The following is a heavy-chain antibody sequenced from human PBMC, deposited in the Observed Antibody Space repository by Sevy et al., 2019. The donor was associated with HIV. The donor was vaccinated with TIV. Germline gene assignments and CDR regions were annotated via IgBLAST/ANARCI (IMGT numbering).Heavy chain of an antibody. Sequence: GGSLRLSCAASGFTFSSYAMSWVRQAPGKGLEWVSTISGSGVSTYEDSVKGRFTISRDNSKNTLYLQMNSLRAEDTAVYYCAKDGSSSTWYGGDYFDYWGKGTLVTVSS. CDR3: AKDGSSSTWYGGDYFDY. CDR2: ISGSGVST. V-gene: IGHV3-23*01. D-gene: IGHD6-13*01. J-gene: IGHJ4*02. CDR1: GFTFSSYA.